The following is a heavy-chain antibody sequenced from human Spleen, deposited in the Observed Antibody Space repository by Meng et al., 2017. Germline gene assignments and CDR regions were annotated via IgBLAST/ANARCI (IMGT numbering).Heavy chain of an antibody. CDR2: ISYAVSNQ. D-gene: IGHD3-16*01. CDR1: GFTFSSYA. CDR3: ARGLSGSYGDYYFDH. J-gene: IGHJ4*02. V-gene: IGHV3-30*04. Sequence: GESLKISCAASGFTFSSYAMHWVRQAPGKGLEWVAVISYAVSNQDYADSVKGRFTVSRDNSKSTLYLQMSSLRAEDTAVYYCARGLSGSYGDYYFDHWGQGTLVTVSS.